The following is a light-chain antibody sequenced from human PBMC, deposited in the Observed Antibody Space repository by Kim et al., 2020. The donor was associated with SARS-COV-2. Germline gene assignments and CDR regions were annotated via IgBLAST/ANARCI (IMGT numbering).Light chain of an antibody. CDR3: QSYDSSNPHWV. V-gene: IGLV6-57*04. Sequence: NFMLTRPHSVSESPGKTVTISCTRSSGSIASNYVQWYQQRPGSAPTTVIYEDNQRPSGVPDRFSGSIDSSSNSASLTISGLKTEDEADYYCQSYDSSNPHWVFGGGTQLTVL. J-gene: IGLJ3*02. CDR1: SGSIASNY. CDR2: EDN.